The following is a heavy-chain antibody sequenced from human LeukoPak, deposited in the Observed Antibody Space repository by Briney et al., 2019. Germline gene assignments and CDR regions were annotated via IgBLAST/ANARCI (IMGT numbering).Heavy chain of an antibody. CDR2: TYSSGGT. CDR3: ARVPYGGSASLFDY. Sequence: SETLSLTCTVSGGSISSYYWSWLRQPPGKGLEWFGYTYSSGGTNYNPSLKSRVTISVDTSKNQFSLKLSSVTAADTAYYYCARVPYGGSASLFDYWGQGTLVTVSS. CDR1: GGSISSYY. J-gene: IGHJ4*02. D-gene: IGHD6-6*01. V-gene: IGHV4-59*01.